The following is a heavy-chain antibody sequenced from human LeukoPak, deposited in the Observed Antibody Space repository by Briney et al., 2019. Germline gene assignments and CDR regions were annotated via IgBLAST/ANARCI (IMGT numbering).Heavy chain of an antibody. J-gene: IGHJ4*02. CDR2: ISSSSSYI. V-gene: IGHV3-21*01. Sequence: GGSLRLSRAASGFTFSSYSMNWVRQAPGKGLEWVSSISSSSSYIYYADSVKGRFTISRDNAKNSLYLQMNSLRAEDTAVYYCARVSYDSSGYYGAFDYWGQGTLVTVSS. CDR1: GFTFSSYS. CDR3: ARVSYDSSGYYGAFDY. D-gene: IGHD3-22*01.